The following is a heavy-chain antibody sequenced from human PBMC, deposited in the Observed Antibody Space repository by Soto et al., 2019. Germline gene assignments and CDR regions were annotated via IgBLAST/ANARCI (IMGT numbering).Heavy chain of an antibody. CDR2: ISYDGSNK. Sequence: QMQLVESGGGVVQPGRSLRLSCAASGFTFSSYGMHWVRQAPGKGLEWVAVISYDGSNKYYADSVKGRFTISRDNSKNTLYLQMNSLRAEDTAVYYCAKDIGVSGSSASIAASFDYWGQGTLVTVSS. J-gene: IGHJ4*02. D-gene: IGHD6-6*01. V-gene: IGHV3-30*18. CDR3: AKDIGVSGSSASIAASFDY. CDR1: GFTFSSYG.